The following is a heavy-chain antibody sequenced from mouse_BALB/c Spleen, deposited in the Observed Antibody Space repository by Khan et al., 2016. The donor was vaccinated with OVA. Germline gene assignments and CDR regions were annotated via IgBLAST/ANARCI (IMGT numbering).Heavy chain of an antibody. V-gene: IGHV1S29*02. Sequence: VQLQQPGPELVKPGASVKISCKASGYTFSDYNMDWVKQSHGESLEWIGYIFPNSGGTGYNQKFKTTATLTVDNSSSTAYMDLRSLTSEASAVYSCASSGYGSFGYWGQGTRVTVSA. CDR1: GYTFSDYN. J-gene: IGHJ3*01. CDR2: IFPNSGGT. CDR3: ASSGYGSFGY. D-gene: IGHD1-2*01.